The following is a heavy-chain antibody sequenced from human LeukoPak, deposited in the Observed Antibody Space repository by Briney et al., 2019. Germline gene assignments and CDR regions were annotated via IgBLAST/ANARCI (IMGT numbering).Heavy chain of an antibody. CDR2: IYYSGST. CDR3: ASYRRDVWSGYSYTNYFDS. V-gene: IGHV4-39*01. Sequence: SETLSLTCTVSGGSISTSNYYWGWIRQPPGKGLEWIGTIYYSGSTYYNPSLRSRVTMSVDTSKNQFSLKLSSLTAADTAVYYCASYRRDVWSGYSYTNYFDSWGQGTLVTVSS. CDR1: GGSISTSNYY. J-gene: IGHJ5*01. D-gene: IGHD3-3*01.